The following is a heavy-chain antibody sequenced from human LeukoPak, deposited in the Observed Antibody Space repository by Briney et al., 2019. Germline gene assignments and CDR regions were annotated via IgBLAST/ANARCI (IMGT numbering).Heavy chain of an antibody. CDR3: ARGLMLPYSPWYYYGSGSFCLDP. D-gene: IGHD3-10*01. CDR2: ISSSSSYI. V-gene: IGHV3-21*04. Sequence: PGGSLRLSCAASGFTFSSYSMNWVRQAPGKGLEWVSSISSSSSYIYYADPVKGRFTISRDNAKNSLYLQMNSLRAEDTAVYYCARGLMLPYSPWYYYGSGSFCLDPWGQGTPVTVSS. J-gene: IGHJ5*02. CDR1: GFTFSSYS.